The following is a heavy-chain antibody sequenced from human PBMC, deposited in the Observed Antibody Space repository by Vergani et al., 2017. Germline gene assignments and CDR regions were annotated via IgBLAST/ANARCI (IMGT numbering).Heavy chain of an antibody. CDR1: GATFRSNT. Sequence: QVQLVQSGAEVKKPGSSVKVSCKASGATFRSNTISWVRQVPGQGLEWMGRIIPVLGTANYAQKFQGRVTITADESTSTAYMELSSLRSEDTAVYYCARDRVWGSYRAPHFDYWGQGTLVTVSS. J-gene: IGHJ4*02. CDR2: IIPVLGTA. D-gene: IGHD3-16*02. V-gene: IGHV1-69*08. CDR3: ARDRVWGSYRAPHFDY.